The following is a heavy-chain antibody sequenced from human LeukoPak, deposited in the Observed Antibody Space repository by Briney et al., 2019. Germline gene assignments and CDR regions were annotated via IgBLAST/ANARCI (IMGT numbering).Heavy chain of an antibody. J-gene: IGHJ4*02. CDR2: IWYDGSSK. D-gene: IGHD5-24*01. V-gene: IGHV3-33*01. CDR3: AREKDGYNFLDY. Sequence: GRSLRLSCAASGFTFSSYGMHWVRQAPGKGLEWVAVIWYDGSSKYYADSVKGRFTISRDNSKNTLYLQMNSLRAEDTAVYYCAREKDGYNFLDYRGQGTLVTVSS. CDR1: GFTFSSYG.